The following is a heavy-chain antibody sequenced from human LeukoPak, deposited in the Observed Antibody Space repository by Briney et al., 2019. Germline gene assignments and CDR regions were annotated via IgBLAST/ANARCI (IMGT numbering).Heavy chain of an antibody. CDR2: ISYDGSNK. Sequence: GGSLRLSCAASGFTFSSYGMHWVRQAPGKGRECVAVISYDGSNKYYADSVKGRFTISRDNSKNTLYLQMNSLRAEDTAVYYCAKDGTPYYYGMDVWGQGTTVTVSS. J-gene: IGHJ6*02. V-gene: IGHV3-30*18. D-gene: IGHD1-26*01. CDR1: GFTFSSYG. CDR3: AKDGTPYYYGMDV.